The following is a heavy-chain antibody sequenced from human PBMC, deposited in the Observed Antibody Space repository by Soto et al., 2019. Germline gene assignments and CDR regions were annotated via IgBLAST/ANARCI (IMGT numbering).Heavy chain of an antibody. CDR1: GFTFSCYW. CDR2: INSDGSST. D-gene: IGHD3-16*01. Sequence: PGGSLRLSCAASGFTFSCYWMHWFRQAPGKGLVWVSRINSDGSSTSYADSVKGRFTISRENAKHTLYLQRNSQRARDTAVYSCARVHDWGSYPWFHWFDRWDQRTRVTVSS. V-gene: IGHV3-74*01. CDR3: ARVHDWGSYPWFHWFDR. J-gene: IGHJ5*02.